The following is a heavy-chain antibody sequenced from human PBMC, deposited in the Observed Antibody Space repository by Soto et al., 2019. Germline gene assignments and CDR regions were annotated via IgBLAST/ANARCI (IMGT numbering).Heavy chain of an antibody. V-gene: IGHV3-30-3*01. CDR2: MSYDGSNK. Sequence: GGSLRLSCAASGFTFSAYAMNWVRQAPGKGLEWVAVMSYDGSNKFYADSVKGRFTISRDNSKYMLYLQMNSLRAEDTAVYYCAKDRGSGWSNYFDYWGQGTLVTVSS. CDR1: GFTFSAYA. D-gene: IGHD6-13*01. CDR3: AKDRGSGWSNYFDY. J-gene: IGHJ4*02.